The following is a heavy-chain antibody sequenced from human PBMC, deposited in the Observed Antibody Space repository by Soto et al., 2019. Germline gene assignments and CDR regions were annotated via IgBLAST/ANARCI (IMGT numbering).Heavy chain of an antibody. D-gene: IGHD6-13*01. Sequence: ASVKVSCKASGYTFASYGISWVRQAPGQGLEWMGWISAYNGNTNYAQKLQGRVTMTTDTSTSTAYMGLRSLRSDDTAVYYCALSSSWYSEAFDIWGQGTMVTVSS. J-gene: IGHJ3*02. V-gene: IGHV1-18*01. CDR1: GYTFASYG. CDR3: ALSSSWYSEAFDI. CDR2: ISAYNGNT.